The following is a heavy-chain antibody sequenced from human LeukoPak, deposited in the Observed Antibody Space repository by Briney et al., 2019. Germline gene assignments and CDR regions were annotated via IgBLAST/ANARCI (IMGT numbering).Heavy chain of an antibody. Sequence: SETLSLTCTVSGGSMRSYYWSWIRQPPGKGLEWIGYIYYSGSTIYNPSLKSRVTISLDTSKNQFSLKLSSVTAADTAVYYCARQVPAAIGWFDPWGQGTLVTVSS. CDR2: IYYSGST. V-gene: IGHV4-59*12. CDR1: GGSMRSYY. J-gene: IGHJ5*02. D-gene: IGHD2-2*02. CDR3: ARQVPAAIGWFDP.